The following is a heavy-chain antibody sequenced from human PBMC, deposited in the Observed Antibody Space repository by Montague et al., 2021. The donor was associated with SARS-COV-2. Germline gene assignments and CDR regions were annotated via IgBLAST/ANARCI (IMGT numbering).Heavy chain of an antibody. CDR2: IYYSGST. J-gene: IGHJ3*02. D-gene: IGHD3-22*01. V-gene: IGHV4-59*08. CDR1: GGSISSYY. Sequence: SETLSLTCTVSGGSISSYYWSWIRQPPGKGLEWIGHIYYSGSTNYNPSLKSRVTISVDTSKNQFSLKLSSVTAADTAVYYCARQYYDSSGEDAFDIWGQGTMVTVSS. CDR3: ARQYYDSSGEDAFDI.